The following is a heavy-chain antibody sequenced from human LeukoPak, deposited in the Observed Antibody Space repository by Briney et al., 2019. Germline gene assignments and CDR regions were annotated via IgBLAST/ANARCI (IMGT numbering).Heavy chain of an antibody. Sequence: GASVKVSCKASGYTFTAYYIHWVRQAPGQGLEWMGWINPNSGGTNYAQRFQGRVTMIRDTSISTVYMELSSLRSEDTAVYYCARSSSGWNYFDYWGQGTLVTVSS. CDR3: ARSSSGWNYFDY. V-gene: IGHV1-2*02. CDR1: GYTFTAYY. CDR2: INPNSGGT. J-gene: IGHJ4*02. D-gene: IGHD6-19*01.